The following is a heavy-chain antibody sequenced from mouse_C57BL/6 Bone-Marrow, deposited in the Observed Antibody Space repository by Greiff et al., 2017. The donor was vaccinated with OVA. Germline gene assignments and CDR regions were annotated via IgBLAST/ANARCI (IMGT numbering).Heavy chain of an antibody. CDR3: ARDPYGSSPMDY. J-gene: IGHJ4*01. V-gene: IGHV5-16*01. Sequence: EVKLVESEGGLVQPGSSMKLSCTASGFTFSDYYMAWVRQVPEKGLEWVANINYDGSSTYYLDSLKSRFIISRDNAKNILYLQMSSLKSEDTATYYCARDPYGSSPMDYWGQGTSVTVSS. D-gene: IGHD1-1*01. CDR2: INYDGSST. CDR1: GFTFSDYY.